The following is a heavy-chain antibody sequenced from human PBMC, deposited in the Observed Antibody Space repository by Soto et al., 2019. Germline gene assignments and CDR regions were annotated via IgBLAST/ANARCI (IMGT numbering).Heavy chain of an antibody. CDR2: IWYDGSNK. Sequence: GGSLRLSCAAPGFTFSSYGMHWVRQAPGKGLEWVAVIWYDGSNKYYADSVKGRFTNSRDNSKNTLYLQMNSLRAEDTAVYYCAREDIVVVVAAAYGMDVWGQGTTVTVSS. CDR3: AREDIVVVVAAAYGMDV. CDR1: GFTFSSYG. D-gene: IGHD2-15*01. J-gene: IGHJ6*02. V-gene: IGHV3-33*01.